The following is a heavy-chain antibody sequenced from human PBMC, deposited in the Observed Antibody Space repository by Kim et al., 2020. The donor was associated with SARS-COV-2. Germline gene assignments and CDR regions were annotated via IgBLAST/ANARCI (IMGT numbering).Heavy chain of an antibody. D-gene: IGHD3-16*01. V-gene: IGHV3-49*02. Sequence: EYAASVKGRFTISRDDSKSIAYLQMNSLKTEDTAVYYCTRDGITPFGFDYWGQGTLVTVSS. J-gene: IGHJ4*02. CDR3: TRDGITPFGFDY.